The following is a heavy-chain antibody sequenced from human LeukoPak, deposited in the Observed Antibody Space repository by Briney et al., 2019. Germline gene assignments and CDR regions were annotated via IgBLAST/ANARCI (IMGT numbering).Heavy chain of an antibody. CDR2: ISAYNGNT. CDR3: ARNDYGTETGY. J-gene: IGHJ4*02. CDR1: GYPFTSYY. Sequence: ASVKVSCKASGYPFTSYYINWVRQAPGQGLEWMGWISAYNGNTNYAQKHQGRVTMTTDTSTSTAYMELRSLRSDDTAVYYCARNDYGTETGYWGQGTLVTVSS. D-gene: IGHD4-17*01. V-gene: IGHV1-18*01.